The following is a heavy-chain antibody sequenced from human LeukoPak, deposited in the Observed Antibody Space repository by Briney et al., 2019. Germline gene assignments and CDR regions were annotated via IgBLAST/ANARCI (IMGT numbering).Heavy chain of an antibody. CDR2: ISGSSSYI. CDR3: ARDRPSVAGTLYYGMDV. V-gene: IGHV3-21*01. Sequence: GGSLRLSCAASGFTFSSYSMNWVRQAPGKGLEWVSSISGSSSYIYYADSVKGRFTISRDNAKNSLYLQMNSLRAEDTAVYYCARDRPSVAGTLYYGMDVWGQGTTVTVSS. CDR1: GFTFSSYS. J-gene: IGHJ6*02. D-gene: IGHD6-19*01.